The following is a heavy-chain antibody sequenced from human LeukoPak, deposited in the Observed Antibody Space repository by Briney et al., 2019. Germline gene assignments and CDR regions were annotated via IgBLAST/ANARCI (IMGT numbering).Heavy chain of an antibody. D-gene: IGHD3-3*01. CDR1: GGSFSGYY. V-gene: IGHV4-34*01. CDR3: ARTHTYYDFWSGYYYYYYMDV. CDR2: INHSGST. J-gene: IGHJ6*03. Sequence: PSETLSLTCAVYGGSFSGYYWSWIRQPPGKGLEWIGEINHSGSTNYNPSLKSRVTTSVDTSKNQFSLKLSSVTAADTAVYYCARTHTYYDFWSGYYYYYYMDVWGKGTTVTVSS.